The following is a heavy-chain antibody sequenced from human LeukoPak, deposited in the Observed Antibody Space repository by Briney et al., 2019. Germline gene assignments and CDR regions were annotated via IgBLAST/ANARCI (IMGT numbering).Heavy chain of an antibody. CDR2: IYYSGST. J-gene: IGHJ4*02. D-gene: IGHD2-8*01. CDR1: GGSISSSSYY. Sequence: SETLSLTCTVSGGSISSSSYYWGWIRQPPEKGLEWIGSIYYSGSTYYNPSLKSRVTISVDTSKNQFSLKLSSVTAADTAVYYCARGTDYCTNGVCYAGGEHYWGQGTLVTVSS. V-gene: IGHV4-39*07. CDR3: ARGTDYCTNGVCYAGGEHY.